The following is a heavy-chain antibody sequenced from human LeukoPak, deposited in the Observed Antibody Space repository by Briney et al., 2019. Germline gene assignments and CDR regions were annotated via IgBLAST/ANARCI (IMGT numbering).Heavy chain of an antibody. J-gene: IGHJ3*02. CDR1: GDSVSSYY. V-gene: IGHV4-59*02. D-gene: IGHD2-8*02. CDR3: SRARCANAWYAFDI. Sequence: SETLSLTCTVSGDSVSSYYWSWIRRPPGRGLEWIAYLSHSGSSDSNPSLTSRVTTLVDTSKNQFSLKLTSVTDAHTAVYYCSRARCANAWYAFDIWGHGTMVTVSS. CDR2: LSHSGSS.